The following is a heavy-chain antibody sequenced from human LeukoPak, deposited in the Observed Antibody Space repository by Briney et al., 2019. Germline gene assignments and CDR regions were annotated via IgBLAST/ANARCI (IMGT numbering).Heavy chain of an antibody. V-gene: IGHV4-4*07. CDR1: GGSISSYY. J-gene: IGHJ4*02. CDR3: ARLSTVATSFDY. CDR2: IYTSGTT. D-gene: IGHD4-17*01. Sequence: SETLSLTCTVSGGSISSYYWSWIRQPAGKGLEWIGRIYTSGTTHYNPSLKSRVTMSVDTSKNQFSLKLSSVTAADTAVYYCARLSTVATSFDYWGQGTLVTVSS.